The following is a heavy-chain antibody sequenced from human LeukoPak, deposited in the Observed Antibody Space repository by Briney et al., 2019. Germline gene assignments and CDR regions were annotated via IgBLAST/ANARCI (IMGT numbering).Heavy chain of an antibody. V-gene: IGHV1-18*04. CDR1: GYSFTGYY. Sequence: ASVKVSCKASGYSFTGYYIHWVRQAPGQGLEWMGWISAYNGNTNYAQKLQGRVTMTTDTSTSTAYMELRSLRSDDTAVYYCARGVSMRRGDDIYNWFDPWGQGTLVTVSS. J-gene: IGHJ5*02. CDR3: ARGVSMRRGDDIYNWFDP. CDR2: ISAYNGNT. D-gene: IGHD3-10*01.